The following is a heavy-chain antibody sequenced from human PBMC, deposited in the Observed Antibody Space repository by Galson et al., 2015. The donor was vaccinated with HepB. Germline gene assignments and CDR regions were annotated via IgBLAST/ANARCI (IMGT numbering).Heavy chain of an antibody. CDR1: GDSVSSNSAA. D-gene: IGHD1-26*01. CDR2: TSYRSKWYN. Sequence: CAISGDSVSSNSAAWNWIRQSPSRGLEWLGRTSYRSKWYNDYAVSVKSRITINPDTSKNQFSLQLNSLTPEDTAVYYCARDEAWELRGIYFDYWGQGTLVTVSS. V-gene: IGHV6-1*01. CDR3: ARDEAWELRGIYFDY. J-gene: IGHJ4*02.